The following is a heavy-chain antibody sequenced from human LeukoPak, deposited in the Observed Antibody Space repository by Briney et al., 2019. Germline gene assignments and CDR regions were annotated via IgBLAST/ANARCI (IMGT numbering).Heavy chain of an antibody. Sequence: GGSLRLSCAASGFTFSSYSMNWVRQAPGKGLEWVSYISSSSSTIYYADSVKGRFTISRDNAKSSLYLQMNSLRAEDTAVYYCAKVTTAAAGTWGVDYWGQGTLVTVSS. CDR3: AKVTTAAAGTWGVDY. V-gene: IGHV3-48*04. D-gene: IGHD6-13*01. J-gene: IGHJ4*02. CDR1: GFTFSSYS. CDR2: ISSSSSTI.